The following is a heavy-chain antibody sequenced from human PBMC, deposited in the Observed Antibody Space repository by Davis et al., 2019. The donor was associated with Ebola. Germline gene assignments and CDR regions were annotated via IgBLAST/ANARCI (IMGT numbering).Heavy chain of an antibody. CDR3: ATLRRTITGMDDGFDI. V-gene: IGHV5-51*01. CDR1: GNSFSSHW. Sequence: GESLKISCQDSGNSFSSHWIGWVRQMPGKGLEWMGIIFTGDSDTRYMPSFRGQVTISADKSFKTAFLQWSSLKASDTARYYCATLRRTITGMDDGFDIWGQGTMVTVSS. J-gene: IGHJ3*02. D-gene: IGHD1-20*01. CDR2: IFTGDSDT.